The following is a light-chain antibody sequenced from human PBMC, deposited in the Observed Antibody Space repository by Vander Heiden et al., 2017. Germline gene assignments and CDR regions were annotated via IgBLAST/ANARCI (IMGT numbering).Light chain of an antibody. CDR1: EPISTF. CDR3: QHSYSTLPA. V-gene: IGKV1-39*01. Sequence: DIQMTQSPSSLAASVGDRVTITCRASEPISTFLNWYQQKPGIAPKVLIYLASDLQSGVPSRFSGSGSGTDFTLTISSLQPEDSATYYCQHSYSTLPAFGPGTKVEI. CDR2: LAS. J-gene: IGKJ1*01.